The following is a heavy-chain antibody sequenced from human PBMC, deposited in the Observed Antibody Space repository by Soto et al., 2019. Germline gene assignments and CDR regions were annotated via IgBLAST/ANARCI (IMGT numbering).Heavy chain of an antibody. J-gene: IGHJ4*02. V-gene: IGHV3-15*07. CDR2: IKRKSDGGTT. D-gene: IGHD2-21*01. CDR1: GFTFTDAW. Sequence: EVQLVESGGALVKPGGSLRLSCAASGFTFTDAWMNWVRQAPGKGLEWVGRIKRKSDGGTTEYAAPVKGRFTISRDDSKNTLYLQMDSLKSEDTAVYFCATMSYGASGDWGQGTLVTVSS. CDR3: ATMSYGASGD.